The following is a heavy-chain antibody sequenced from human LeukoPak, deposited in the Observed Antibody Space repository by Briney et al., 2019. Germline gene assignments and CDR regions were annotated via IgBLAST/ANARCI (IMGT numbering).Heavy chain of an antibody. J-gene: IGHJ6*03. CDR2: IIPIFGTA. V-gene: IGHV1-69*13. D-gene: IGHD2-15*01. CDR1: GGTFSSYA. Sequence: SVKVSCKASGGTFSSYAISWVRQAPGQGLEWMGGIIPIFGTANYAQKFQGRVTITADESTSTAYMELSSLRSEDTAVYYCARFKLGYCSGGSCYSGNYYYMDVWGKGTTVTISS. CDR3: ARFKLGYCSGGSCYSGNYYYMDV.